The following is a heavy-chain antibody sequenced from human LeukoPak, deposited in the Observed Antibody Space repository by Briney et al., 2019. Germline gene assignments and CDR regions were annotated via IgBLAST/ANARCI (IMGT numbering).Heavy chain of an antibody. Sequence: GGSLRLSCAASGFTFSNAWMSWVRQAPGKGLEWVGRIKSNTNGGTADYAAPVKGRFTISRDDSKNTLYLQMNSLKTEDTAVYYCTTEGGSGWYGHFDYWGQGTLVTVSS. CDR1: GFTFSNAW. J-gene: IGHJ4*02. CDR3: TTEGGSGWYGHFDY. D-gene: IGHD6-19*01. CDR2: IKSNTNGGTA. V-gene: IGHV3-15*01.